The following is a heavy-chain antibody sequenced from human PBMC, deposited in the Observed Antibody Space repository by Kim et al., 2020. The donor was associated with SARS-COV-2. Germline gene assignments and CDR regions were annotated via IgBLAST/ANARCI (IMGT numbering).Heavy chain of an antibody. V-gene: IGHV3-30*04. D-gene: IGHD3-10*01. Sequence: GGSLRLSCAASGFTFSSYAMHWVRQAPGKGLEWVAVISYDGSNKYYADSVKGRFTISRDNSKNTLYLQMNSLRAEDTAVYYCARDFPPPYYGSGSYYSRNYYGMDVWGQGTTVTVSS. CDR1: GFTFSSYA. CDR3: ARDFPPPYYGSGSYYSRNYYGMDV. CDR2: ISYDGSNK. J-gene: IGHJ6*02.